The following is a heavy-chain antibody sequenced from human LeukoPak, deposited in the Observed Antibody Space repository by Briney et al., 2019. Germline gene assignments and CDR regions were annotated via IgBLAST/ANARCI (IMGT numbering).Heavy chain of an antibody. V-gene: IGHV4-34*01. CDR2: INHSGST. CDR3: ARQPAQLWFGDIDAFDI. J-gene: IGHJ3*02. CDR1: GGSFSGYY. D-gene: IGHD3-10*01. Sequence: SETLSLTCAVYGGSFSGYYWSWIRQPPGKGLEWIGEINHSGSTNYNPSLKSRVTISADTSKNQFSLKLSSVTAADTAVYYCARQPAQLWFGDIDAFDIWGQGTMVTVSS.